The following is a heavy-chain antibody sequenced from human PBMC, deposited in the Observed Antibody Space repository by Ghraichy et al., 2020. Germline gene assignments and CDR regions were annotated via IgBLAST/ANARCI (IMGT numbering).Heavy chain of an antibody. CDR1: GGSISSYY. V-gene: IGHV4-59*01. Sequence: SETLSLTCTVSGGSISSYYWSWIRQPPGKGLEWIGYIYYSGSTNYNPSLKSRVTISVDTSKNQFSLKLSSVTAADTAVYYCARVDYVWGSYRSNWFDPWGQGTLVTVSS. J-gene: IGHJ5*02. D-gene: IGHD3-16*02. CDR2: IYYSGST. CDR3: ARVDYVWGSYRSNWFDP.